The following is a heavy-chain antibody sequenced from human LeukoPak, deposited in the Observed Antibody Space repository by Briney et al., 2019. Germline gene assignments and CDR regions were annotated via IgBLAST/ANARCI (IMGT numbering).Heavy chain of an antibody. CDR2: INQSGSS. CDR1: GGSFSDYF. V-gene: IGHV4-34*01. CDR3: ASIHQVRGTDTFDI. J-gene: IGHJ3*02. Sequence: SETLSLTCAVYGGSFSDYFWSWVRQPPGKGLEWIGEINQSGSSTHNPSLKSRVTMSVDTSKNQLSLKMTSVTAADTAVYYCASIHQVRGTDTFDIWGQGTMVTVSS. D-gene: IGHD3-10*01.